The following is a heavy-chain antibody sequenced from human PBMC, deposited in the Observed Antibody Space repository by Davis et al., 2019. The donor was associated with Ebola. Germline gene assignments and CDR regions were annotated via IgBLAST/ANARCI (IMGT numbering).Heavy chain of an antibody. Sequence: GESLKISCAASGFTFSDYYMSWIRQAPGKGLEWVSYISSSSSYTNYADSVKGRFTISRDNAKNSLYLQMNSLRDENTAVYYCARGLRDIVLVPAARDDILTGYYYYYYGMDVWGQGTTVTVSS. CDR2: ISSSSSYT. J-gene: IGHJ6*02. CDR1: GFTFSDYY. V-gene: IGHV3-11*06. D-gene: IGHD2-2*01. CDR3: ARGLRDIVLVPAARDDILTGYYYYYYGMDV.